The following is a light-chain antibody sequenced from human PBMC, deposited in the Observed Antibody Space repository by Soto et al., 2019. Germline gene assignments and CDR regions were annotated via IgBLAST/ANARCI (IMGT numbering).Light chain of an antibody. J-gene: IGLJ3*02. CDR1: SSNLGAGYD. V-gene: IGLV1-40*01. CDR3: QAYDYSLTASV. Sequence: QSVLTQPPSVSGAPGQRGTISCTGNSSNLGAGYDVHWYQQLPGAAPKLVIFGNRNRPSGVPERFSGSKSGTSASLAITGFQVEDEADYYCQAYDYSLTASVFGGGTKLTVL. CDR2: GNR.